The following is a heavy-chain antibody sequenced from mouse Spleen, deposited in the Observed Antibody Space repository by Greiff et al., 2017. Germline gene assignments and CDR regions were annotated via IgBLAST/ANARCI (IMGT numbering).Heavy chain of an antibody. Sequence: QVQLQQSGAELVRPGASVKLSCKASGYTFTDYYINWVKQRPGQGLEWIARIYPGSGNTYYNEKFKGKATLTAEKSSSTAYMQLSSLTSEDSAVYFCAITTALDYWGQGTTLTVSS. CDR2: IYPGSGNT. CDR1: GYTFTDYY. V-gene: IGHV1-76*01. J-gene: IGHJ2*01. CDR3: AITTALDY. D-gene: IGHD1-2*01.